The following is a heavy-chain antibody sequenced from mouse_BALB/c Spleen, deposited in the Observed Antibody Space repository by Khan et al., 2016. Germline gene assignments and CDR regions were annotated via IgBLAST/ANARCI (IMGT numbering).Heavy chain of an antibody. Sequence: VQLKQSGAELVKPGASVKLSCTGSGFNIKDTYMHWVKQRPEQGLEWIGRIDPANGNTKYDQKFQGKATITVDTSSNTAYLQLSSLTSEDTAVYYCARSEGYDYGWFSYWGQGTLVTVSA. J-gene: IGHJ3*01. V-gene: IGHV14-3*02. CDR1: GFNIKDTY. D-gene: IGHD2-4*01. CDR3: ARSEGYDYGWFSY. CDR2: IDPANGNT.